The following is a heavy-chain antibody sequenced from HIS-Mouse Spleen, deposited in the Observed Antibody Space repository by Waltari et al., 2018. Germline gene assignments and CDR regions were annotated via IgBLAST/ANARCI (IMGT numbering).Heavy chain of an antibody. CDR1: GGSLSSISYY. J-gene: IGHJ2*01. CDR2: IIYSGST. V-gene: IGHV4-39*07. Sequence: QLQLQESGPGLVKPSETLSLPCPVSGGSLSSISYYWGWIRQPPGKGLEWIGGIIYSGSTYYNPSLKSRVTISVDTSKNQFSLKLSSVTAADTAVYYCAREIPYSSSWYDWYFDLWGRGTLVTVSS. D-gene: IGHD6-13*01. CDR3: AREIPYSSSWYDWYFDL.